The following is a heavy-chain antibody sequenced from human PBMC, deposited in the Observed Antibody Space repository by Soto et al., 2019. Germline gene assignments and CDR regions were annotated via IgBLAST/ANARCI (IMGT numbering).Heavy chain of an antibody. CDR1: GGSISSYY. CDR2: IYYSGST. Sequence: QVQLQESGPGLVKPSETLSLTCTVSGGSISSYYWSWIRQPPGKGLEWIGYIYYSGSTNYNPSLKSRVTISVATSKNQFSLKLSSVTAADTAVYYCARMRQNDYCDTDAFDIWGQGTMVTVSS. CDR3: ARMRQNDYCDTDAFDI. J-gene: IGHJ3*02. D-gene: IGHD4-17*01. V-gene: IGHV4-59*01.